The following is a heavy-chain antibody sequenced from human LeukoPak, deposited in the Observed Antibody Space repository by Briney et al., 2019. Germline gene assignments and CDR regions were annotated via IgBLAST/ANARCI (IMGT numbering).Heavy chain of an antibody. CDR2: IIPIFGTA. J-gene: IGHJ1*01. D-gene: IGHD3-9*01. Sequence: SVKVSCKAFGGTFSSYAISWVRQAPGQGLEWMGGIIPIFGTANYAQKFQGRVTITTDESTSTAYMELSSLRSEDTAVYYCARSYLYYDILTGYHPPQYFQHWGQGTLVTVSS. V-gene: IGHV1-69*05. CDR1: GGTFSSYA. CDR3: ARSYLYYDILTGYHPPQYFQH.